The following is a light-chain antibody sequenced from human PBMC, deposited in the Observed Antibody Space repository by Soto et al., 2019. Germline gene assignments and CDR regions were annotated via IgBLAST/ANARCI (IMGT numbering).Light chain of an antibody. V-gene: IGKV3-20*01. J-gene: IGKJ1*01. CDR2: GAS. CDR1: QNFGGDY. Sequence: EIVLTQSPGTLSLSAGERATLFCRASQNFGGDYLAWYQQKPGQAPRLLIYGASSRATGIPDMFAGSGSGTDFTLTITRLEPEDLAVYYCQQYGSSPRTFGQGTKLEIK. CDR3: QQYGSSPRT.